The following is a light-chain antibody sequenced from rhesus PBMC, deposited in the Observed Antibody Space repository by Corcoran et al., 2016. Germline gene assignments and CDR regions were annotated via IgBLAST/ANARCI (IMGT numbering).Light chain of an antibody. V-gene: IGKV3-24*04. CDR1: QSGGND. CDR3: LQSSDFWT. Sequence: TVVTQSPATLSLSPGDRATLSCRASQSGGNDLAWYHQKPGQTPRLLLYSSYTRATVVPAGFTGSGSGTDFTLPISSLEPEDVGIYYCLQSSDFWTFGQGTKVEI. J-gene: IGKJ1*01. CDR2: SSY.